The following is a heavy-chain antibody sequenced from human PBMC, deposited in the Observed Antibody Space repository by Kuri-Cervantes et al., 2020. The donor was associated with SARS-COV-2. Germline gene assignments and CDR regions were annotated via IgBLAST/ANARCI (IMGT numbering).Heavy chain of an antibody. V-gene: IGHV3-21*01. CDR3: ARDVFFDY. J-gene: IGHJ4*02. CDR1: GFTFSSYS. CDR2: FSSGSTYI. Sequence: GGSLRLSCAASGFTFSSYSMNWVRQAPGKGLEWVSSFSSGSTYIYYADSVKGRFTISRDNAKNSLYLQMNSLRAEDTAVYYCARDVFFDYWGQGTLVTVSS.